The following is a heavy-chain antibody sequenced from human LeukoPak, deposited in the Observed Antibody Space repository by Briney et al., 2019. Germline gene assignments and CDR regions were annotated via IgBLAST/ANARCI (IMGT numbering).Heavy chain of an antibody. D-gene: IGHD1-26*01. CDR1: GGSISSGSYY. V-gene: IGHV4-61*02. Sequence: PSQTLSLTCTVSGGSISSGSYYWSWIRQPAGKGLEWIGRIYTSGSTNYNPSLKSRVTISVDNSKNQFSLRLSSVTAADTATYYCARVPSKWDNWFDPWGQGTLVTVSS. CDR3: ARVPSKWDNWFDP. CDR2: IYTSGST. J-gene: IGHJ5*02.